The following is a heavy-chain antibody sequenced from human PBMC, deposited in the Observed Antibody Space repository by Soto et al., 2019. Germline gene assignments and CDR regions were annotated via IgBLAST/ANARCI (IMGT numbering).Heavy chain of an antibody. Sequence: PSETLSLTCTVSGGSISSGDYYWSWIRQPPGKGLEWIGYIYYSGSTYYNPSLQSRVTISVDTSKNQFSLKLSSVTAADTAVYYCARGLAAGTFVPHIDYWGQGTLVTVS. V-gene: IGHV4-30-4*01. D-gene: IGHD6-13*01. CDR1: GGSISSGDYY. CDR2: IYYSGST. J-gene: IGHJ4*02. CDR3: ARGLAAGTFVPHIDY.